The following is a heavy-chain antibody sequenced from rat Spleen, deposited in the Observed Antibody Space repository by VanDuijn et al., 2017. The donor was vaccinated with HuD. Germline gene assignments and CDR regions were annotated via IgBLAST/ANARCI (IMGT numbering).Heavy chain of an antibody. CDR1: GYSITSSYR. J-gene: IGHJ2*01. CDR2: INSAGST. D-gene: IGHD1-7*01. Sequence: EVQLQESGPGLVKPSQSLSLTCSVTGYSITSSYRWNWIRKFPGNKLEWMGYINSAGSTNYNPSLKSRISITRDTSKNQFFLQVNSVTTEDTATYYCARRFSNYGYDWGQGVMVTVSS. CDR3: ARRFSNYGYD. V-gene: IGHV3-3*01.